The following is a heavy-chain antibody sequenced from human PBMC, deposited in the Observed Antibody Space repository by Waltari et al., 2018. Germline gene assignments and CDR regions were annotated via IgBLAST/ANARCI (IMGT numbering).Heavy chain of an antibody. CDR1: GYTFTSYY. J-gene: IGHJ4*02. CDR2: INPSGGST. CDR3: AKVDTAMPCPDY. Sequence: QVQLVQSGAEVKKPGASVKVSCKASGYTFTSYYMHWVRQAPGQGLEWMGIINPSGGSTSYAQKFQGRVTMTRDTSTSTVYMELSSLRAEDTAVYYCAKVDTAMPCPDYWGQGTLVTVSS. V-gene: IGHV1-46*01. D-gene: IGHD5-18*01.